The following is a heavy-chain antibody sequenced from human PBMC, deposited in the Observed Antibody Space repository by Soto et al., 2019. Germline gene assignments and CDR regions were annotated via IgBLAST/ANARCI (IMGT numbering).Heavy chain of an antibody. V-gene: IGHV1-46*01. CDR1: GYTFTSYY. CDR2: INPSGGST. D-gene: IGHD4-17*01. J-gene: IGHJ4*02. CDR3: ATLPNYGGNSPGN. Sequence: QVQLVQSGAEVKKPGASVKVSCKASGYTFTSYYMHWVRQAPGQGLEWMGIINPSGGSTSYAQKFQGRVXXTXDTXTSTVYMELSSLRSEDTAVYYCATLPNYGGNSPGNWGQGTLVTVSS.